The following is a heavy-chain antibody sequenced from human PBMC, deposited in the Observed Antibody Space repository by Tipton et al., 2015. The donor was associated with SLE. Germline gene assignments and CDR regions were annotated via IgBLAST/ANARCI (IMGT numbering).Heavy chain of an antibody. CDR3: ARDRGQPYGDWIFDL. CDR2: ISTTNTR. V-gene: IGHV3-11*01. D-gene: IGHD4-17*01. CDR1: GFSFSDYY. J-gene: IGHJ2*01. Sequence: SGFSFSDYYMTWIRQAPGKGLEWISYISTTNTRYYADSVKGRLTVSRDNAKNSLYLQMNSLRVEDTAVYYCARDRGQPYGDWIFDLWGRGTLVTVSS.